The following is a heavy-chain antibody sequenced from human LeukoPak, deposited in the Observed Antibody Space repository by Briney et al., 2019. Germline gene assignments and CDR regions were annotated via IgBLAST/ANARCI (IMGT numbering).Heavy chain of an antibody. CDR1: GYTFTGYY. D-gene: IGHD4-11*01. V-gene: IGHV1-18*04. CDR3: ASSADLGNYNYFDY. J-gene: IGHJ4*02. CDR2: ISAYNGNT. Sequence: VASVKVSCKASGYTFTGYYMHWVRQAPGQGLEWMGWISAYNGNTNYAQKLQGRVTMTTDTSTSTAYMELRSLRSDDTAVYYCASSADLGNYNYFDYWGQGTLVTVSS.